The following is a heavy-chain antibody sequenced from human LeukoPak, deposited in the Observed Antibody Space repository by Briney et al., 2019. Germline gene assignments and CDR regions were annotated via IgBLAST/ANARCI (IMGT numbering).Heavy chain of an antibody. CDR3: KWERSVYYGMDV. CDR2: IKRGGTV. J-gene: IGHJ6*02. V-gene: IGHV3-15*01. D-gene: IGHD1-26*01. Sequence: PGGSLRLSCAASGFTFSSYWMSWVRQAPGKGLEWVGRIKRGGTVDYAAPVNGRFTISRDDSKNTVYLQINSLKIEDTAVYYCKWERSVYYGMDVWGQGTTVTVSS. CDR1: GFTFSSYW.